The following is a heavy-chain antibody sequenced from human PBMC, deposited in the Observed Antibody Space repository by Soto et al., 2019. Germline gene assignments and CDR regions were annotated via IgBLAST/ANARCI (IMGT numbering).Heavy chain of an antibody. J-gene: IGHJ4*02. CDR2: INSDGSST. Sequence: GGSLRLSCAASGFTFSSYWMHWVRQAPGKGLVWVSRINSDGSSTSYADSVKGRLTISGDNAKNRMYLKMNSLRAEDTAVYYCARDLTPSYCSSTSCYKTRDSNFDYWGQGTLVTVSS. CDR1: GFTFSSYW. V-gene: IGHV3-74*01. D-gene: IGHD2-2*02. CDR3: ARDLTPSYCSSTSCYKTRDSNFDY.